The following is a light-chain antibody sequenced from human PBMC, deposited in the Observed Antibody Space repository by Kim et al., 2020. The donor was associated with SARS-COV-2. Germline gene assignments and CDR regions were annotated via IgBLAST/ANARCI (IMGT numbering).Light chain of an antibody. CDR1: SSNIGNNF. V-gene: IGLV1-47*01. CDR3: ATWDDSLSGRLV. Sequence: ELTQPPSASGTPGQRVTISCSGSSSNIGNNFVFWYQQLPGAAPKLVISRNDHRPSGVPDRFSGSKSGTSASLAISGLRSEDEADYYCATWDDSLSGRLVFGGGTKVTVL. CDR2: RND. J-gene: IGLJ2*01.